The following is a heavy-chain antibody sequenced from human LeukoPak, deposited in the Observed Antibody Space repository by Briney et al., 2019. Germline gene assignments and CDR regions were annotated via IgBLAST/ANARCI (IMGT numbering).Heavy chain of an antibody. J-gene: IGHJ4*02. D-gene: IGHD1-26*01. V-gene: IGHV4-59*08. CDR2: IYNTGRT. CDR1: GGSITNYY. CDR3: ARQGELAIDY. Sequence: NPSETLSLTCSVSGGSITNYYWSWIRQSPGKGLEWIGFIYNTGRTNYNPSLQSRVAMSIDTSKNQFSLKLSSVTAADTAVYYCARQGELAIDYWGQGTLVTVSS.